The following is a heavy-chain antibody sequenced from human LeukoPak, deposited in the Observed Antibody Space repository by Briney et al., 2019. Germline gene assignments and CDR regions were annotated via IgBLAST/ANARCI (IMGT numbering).Heavy chain of an antibody. J-gene: IGHJ4*02. CDR2: IYYSGST. CDR1: GGSISSGGYY. CDR3: ARAPGDSGYDWAYYFDY. Sequence: PSQTLSLTCTVSGGSISSGGYYWSWIRQHPGKGLEWIGYIYYSGSTYYNPSLKSRVTISVDTSKNQFSLKLSSVTAADTAVYYCARAPGDSGYDWAYYFDYWCQGTLVTVSS. D-gene: IGHD5-12*01. V-gene: IGHV4-31*03.